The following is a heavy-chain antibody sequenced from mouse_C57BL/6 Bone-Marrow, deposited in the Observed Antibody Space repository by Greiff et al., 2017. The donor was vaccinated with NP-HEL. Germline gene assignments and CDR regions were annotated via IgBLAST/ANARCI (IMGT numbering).Heavy chain of an antibody. CDR2: ISSGGDYI. D-gene: IGHD1-1*01. V-gene: IGHV5-9-1*02. CDR3: TRDYYGSSFGYFDV. CDR1: GFTFSSYA. Sequence: EVHLVESGEGLVKPGGSLKLSCAASGFTFSSYAMSWVRQTPEKRLEWVAYISSGGDYIYYADTVKGRFTISRDNARNTLYLQMSSLKSEDTAMYYCTRDYYGSSFGYFDVWGTGTTVTVSS. J-gene: IGHJ1*03.